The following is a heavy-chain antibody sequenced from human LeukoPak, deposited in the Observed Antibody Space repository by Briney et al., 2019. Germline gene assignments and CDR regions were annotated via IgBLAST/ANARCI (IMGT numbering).Heavy chain of an antibody. CDR1: GGAISSYY. CDR2: IYYSGST. CDR3: ARTRLGDGYNSCWFDP. D-gene: IGHD5-24*01. V-gene: IGHV4-39*07. Sequence: PSETLSLTCTVSGGAISSYYWGWIRQPPGKGLEWIGSIYYSGSTYYNPSLKSRVTISVDTSKNQFSLKLSSVTAADTAVYYCARTRLGDGYNSCWFDPWGQGTLVTVSS. J-gene: IGHJ5*02.